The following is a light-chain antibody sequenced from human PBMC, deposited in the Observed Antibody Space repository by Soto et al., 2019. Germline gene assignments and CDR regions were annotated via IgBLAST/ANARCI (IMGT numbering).Light chain of an antibody. CDR1: PRVNNY. CDR3: QQRSKRPRT. V-gene: IGKV3-11*01. J-gene: IGKJ1*01. Sequence: EIVLAQSPATLSFSPGARAILSCIASPRVNNYLAWYPPIPGQAPRLVIYDASNPSTPVPPMSSGRWSVTDLTLAISSLQPEDASVYYCQQRSKRPRTFGQGAKVDMK. CDR2: DAS.